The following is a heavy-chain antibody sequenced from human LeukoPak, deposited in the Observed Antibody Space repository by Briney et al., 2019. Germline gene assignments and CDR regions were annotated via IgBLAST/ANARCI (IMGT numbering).Heavy chain of an antibody. CDR1: GGSISSSSYY. V-gene: IGHV4-39*07. J-gene: IGHJ2*01. Sequence: KPSETLSLTCTVSGGSISSSSYYWGWIRQPPGKGLEWIGSIYYSGSTYYNPSLKSRVTISVDTSKNQFSLKLSSVTAADTAVYYCAIHSSGPPYWYFDLWGRGTLVTVSS. CDR3: AIHSSGPPYWYFDL. D-gene: IGHD6-19*01. CDR2: IYYSGST.